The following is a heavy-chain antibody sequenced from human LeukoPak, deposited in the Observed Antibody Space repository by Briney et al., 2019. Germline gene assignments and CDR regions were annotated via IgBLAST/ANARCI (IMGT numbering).Heavy chain of an antibody. J-gene: IGHJ4*02. Sequence: GESLKISCKGSGYSFTSYWIGWVRRMPGKGLEWMGIIYPGDSDTRYSPSFQGQVTISADKSISTAYLQWSSLNASDTAMYYCARLKDYYSSERFDYWGQGTLVTVSS. CDR1: GYSFTSYW. V-gene: IGHV5-51*03. CDR2: IYPGDSDT. CDR3: ARLKDYYSSERFDY. D-gene: IGHD3-10*01.